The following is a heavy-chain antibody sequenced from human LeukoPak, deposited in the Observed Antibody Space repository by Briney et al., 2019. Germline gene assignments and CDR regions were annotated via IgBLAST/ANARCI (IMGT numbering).Heavy chain of an antibody. CDR1: GYTFTSYG. CDR3: ARDRRLLWFGEETFDY. D-gene: IGHD3-10*01. Sequence: ASVKVSCKASGYTFTSYGISWVRQAPGQGLEWMGWISAYNGNTNYAQKLQGRVTMTTDTSTGTAYMELRSLRSDDTAVCYCARDRRLLWFGEETFDYWGQGTLVTVSS. CDR2: ISAYNGNT. J-gene: IGHJ4*02. V-gene: IGHV1-18*01.